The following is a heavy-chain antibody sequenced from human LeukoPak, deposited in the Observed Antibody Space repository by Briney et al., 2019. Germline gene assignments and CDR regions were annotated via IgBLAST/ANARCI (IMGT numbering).Heavy chain of an antibody. Sequence: ASVKVSCKVSGYTLTELSMDWVRQAPGKGLEWMGGFDPEDGETIYAQKFQGRVTMTEDTSTDTAYMELSSLRSEDTAVYYCATGGIIAAERFFDYWGQGTLVTVSS. V-gene: IGHV1-24*01. CDR2: FDPEDGET. CDR1: GYTLTELS. CDR3: ATGGIIAAERFFDY. D-gene: IGHD6-13*01. J-gene: IGHJ4*02.